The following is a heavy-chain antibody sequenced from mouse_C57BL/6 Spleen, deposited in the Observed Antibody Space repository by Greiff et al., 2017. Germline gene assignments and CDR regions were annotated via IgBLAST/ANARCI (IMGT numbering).Heavy chain of an antibody. CDR1: GYTFTSYW. V-gene: IGHV1-52*01. CDR2: IDPSDSET. J-gene: IGHJ2*01. D-gene: IGHD2-5*01. CDR3: ARIAYYSNYFGY. Sequence: QVQLQQPGAELVRPGSSVKLSCKASGYTFTSYWMHWVKQRPIQGLEWIGNIDPSDSETHYNQKFKDKATLTVDKSSSTAYMQLSSLTTEDSAVYYCARIAYYSNYFGYWGQGTTLTVAS.